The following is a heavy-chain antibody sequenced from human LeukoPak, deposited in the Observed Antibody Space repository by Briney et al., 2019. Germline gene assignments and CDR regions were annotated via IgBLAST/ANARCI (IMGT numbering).Heavy chain of an antibody. CDR1: GFTVSSNY. CDR2: IYSGGST. J-gene: IGHJ4*02. V-gene: IGHV3-53*01. CDR3: ARVVYGSGTHYDS. D-gene: IGHD3-10*01. Sequence: GGSLRLSCAASGFTVSSNYMSWVRQAPGKGLEWVSVIYSGGSTYYADSVKGRFTISRDNAKNSLYLQMNSLRDEDTAIYYCARVVYGSGTHYDSWGQGTLVTVSS.